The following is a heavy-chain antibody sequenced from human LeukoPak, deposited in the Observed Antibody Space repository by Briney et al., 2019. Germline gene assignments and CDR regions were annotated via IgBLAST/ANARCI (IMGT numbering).Heavy chain of an antibody. CDR3: ARGHYSGWSSDAFDI. D-gene: IGHD6-19*01. CDR1: GYTFTSYG. Sequence: GASVKVSCKASGYTFTSYGISWVRQAPGQGLEWMGWISAYNGNTNYAQKLQGRVTMTTDTSTSTAYMELSSLRSEDTAVYYCARGHYSGWSSDAFDIWGQGTMVTVSS. CDR2: ISAYNGNT. J-gene: IGHJ3*02. V-gene: IGHV1-18*01.